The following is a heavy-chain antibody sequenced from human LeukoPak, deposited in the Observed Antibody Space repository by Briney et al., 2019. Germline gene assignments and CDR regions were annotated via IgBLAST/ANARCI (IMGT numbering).Heavy chain of an antibody. D-gene: IGHD3-22*01. J-gene: IGHJ4*02. CDR1: GFTFDDYA. CDR3: AKTPYYESSGYFDY. CDR2: ISWNSGTI. Sequence: PGRSLRLSCAASGFTFDDYAVHWVRQAPGKGLEWVSGISWNSGTIVYADSVKGRFTISRDNAKNSLYLQMNSLRAEDTALYYCAKTPYYESSGYFDYWGQGTLVTVSS. V-gene: IGHV3-9*01.